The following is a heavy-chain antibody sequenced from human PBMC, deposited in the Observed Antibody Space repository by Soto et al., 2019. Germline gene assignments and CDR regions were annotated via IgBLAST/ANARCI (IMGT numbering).Heavy chain of an antibody. CDR3: AKRITMIVVVITTYYFDY. Sequence: LRLSCAASGFTFSSYGMHWVRQAPGKGLEWVAVISYDGSNKYYADSVKGRFTISRDNSKNTLYLQMNSLRAEDTAVYYCAKRITMIVVVITTYYFDYSGQGTLVTVSS. CDR2: ISYDGSNK. J-gene: IGHJ4*02. V-gene: IGHV3-30*18. CDR1: GFTFSSYG. D-gene: IGHD3-22*01.